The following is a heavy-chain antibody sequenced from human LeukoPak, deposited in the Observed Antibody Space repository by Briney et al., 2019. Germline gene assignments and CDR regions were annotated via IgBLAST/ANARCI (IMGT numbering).Heavy chain of an antibody. J-gene: IGHJ4*02. Sequence: ASVKVSCKVFGYTFTELSMHWVRQAPGKGLGWMGSFDPEDGETTYAQKVQGRVTMTEDTSTDTGYLELTNLRSEDTATYYCAMSRSWYYFDYWGQGTLVTVSS. D-gene: IGHD3-10*01. CDR1: GYTFTELS. V-gene: IGHV1-24*01. CDR2: FDPEDGET. CDR3: AMSRSWYYFDY.